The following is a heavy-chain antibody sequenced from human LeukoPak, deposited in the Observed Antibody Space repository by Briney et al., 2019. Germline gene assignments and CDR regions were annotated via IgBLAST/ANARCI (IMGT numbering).Heavy chain of an antibody. CDR2: IYYSGST. V-gene: IGHV4-39*01. CDR1: GGSISSSSYY. D-gene: IGHD3-10*01. Sequence: SETLSLTCTVSGGSISSSSYYWGWIRQPPGKGLEWIGSIYYSGSTYYNPSLKSRVTISVDTSKNQFSLKLSSVTAADTAVYYCASRTKLGPGEDAFDIWGPGTMVTVSS. J-gene: IGHJ3*02. CDR3: ASRTKLGPGEDAFDI.